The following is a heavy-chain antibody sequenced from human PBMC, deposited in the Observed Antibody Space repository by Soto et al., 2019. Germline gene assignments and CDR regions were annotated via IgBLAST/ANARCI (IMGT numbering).Heavy chain of an antibody. CDR2: IYYSGST. J-gene: IGHJ6*02. CDR3: ARDLMITFGGVFSYYYGIDV. D-gene: IGHD3-16*01. Sequence: QVQLQESGPGLVKPSETLSLTCTVSGGSISSYYWSWIRQPPGKGLEWIGYIYYSGSTNYNPSLKSRVTLSVDTSKNQFSLKLSSVTAADTAVYYCARDLMITFGGVFSYYYGIDVWGQGTTVTVSS. V-gene: IGHV4-59*01. CDR1: GGSISSYY.